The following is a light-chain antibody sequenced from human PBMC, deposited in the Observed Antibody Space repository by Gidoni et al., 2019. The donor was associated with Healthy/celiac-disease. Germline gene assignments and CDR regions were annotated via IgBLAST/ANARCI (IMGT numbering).Light chain of an antibody. CDR2: GAA. CDR1: QSVSSRY. V-gene: IGKV3-20*01. J-gene: IGKJ5*01. CDR3: QQYGRSLIT. Sequence: EIVLTQSPGTLPLSPGEGATLSGRASQSVSSRYLPWYQQKPGQAPRLLLYGAASRATGIPDRFSRSGSVSDFTLTISRLEPEDFAVYYCQQYGRSLITFGQGTRLEIK.